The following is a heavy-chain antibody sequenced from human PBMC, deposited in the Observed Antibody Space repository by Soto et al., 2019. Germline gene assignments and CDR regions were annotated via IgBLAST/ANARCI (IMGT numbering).Heavy chain of an antibody. CDR1: GGTFSSYT. V-gene: IGHV1-69*02. CDR3: AIIAVADIYGMDV. J-gene: IGHJ6*02. Sequence: QVQLVQSGAEVKKPGSSVKVSCKASGGTFSSYTISWVRQAPGQGLEWMGRIIPILGIANYAQKFQGRVTXTXDXFTSTAYMELSSLRSEDTAVYYCAIIAVADIYGMDVWGQGTTVTVSS. D-gene: IGHD6-19*01. CDR2: IIPILGIA.